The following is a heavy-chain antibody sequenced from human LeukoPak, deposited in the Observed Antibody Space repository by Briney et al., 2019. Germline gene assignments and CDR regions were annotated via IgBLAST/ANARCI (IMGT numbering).Heavy chain of an antibody. D-gene: IGHD4-23*01. CDR1: GFTFSTYW. J-gene: IGHJ4*02. V-gene: IGHV3-7*01. Sequence: QPGGSLRLSCAASGFTFSTYWMSWVRQAPGKGLEWVANIKQDGSEKNYVDSVRGRFTISRDNAKNSHYLQMNSLRAEDTAVYYCARDPVYGGHSGYDYWGQGTLVTVSS. CDR3: ARDPVYGGHSGYDY. CDR2: IKQDGSEK.